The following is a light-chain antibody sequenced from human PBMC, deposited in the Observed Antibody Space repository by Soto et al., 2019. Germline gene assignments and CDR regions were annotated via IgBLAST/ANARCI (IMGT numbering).Light chain of an antibody. Sequence: IVLTQSPGTLSLSPGERATLSCRASQSVDSNYLAWYQQKPGQAPRILIFAASSRATGTPDRISGGGSGTDFTLTISRLEPEDFAVYYCQHYVTSSITFGQGARLEIK. CDR2: AAS. V-gene: IGKV3-20*01. CDR3: QHYVTSSIT. J-gene: IGKJ5*01. CDR1: QSVDSNY.